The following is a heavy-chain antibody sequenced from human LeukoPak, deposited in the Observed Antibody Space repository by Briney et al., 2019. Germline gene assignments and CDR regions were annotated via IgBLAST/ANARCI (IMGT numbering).Heavy chain of an antibody. V-gene: IGHV3-48*02. Sequence: GGSLRLSCAASGFTFSSYAMNWVRQAPGKGLEWVSYISSSSTIYYADSVKGRFTISRDNAKNSLYLQMNSLRDEDTAVYYCARVQLERWVDYWGQGTLVTVSS. CDR2: ISSSSTI. CDR3: ARVQLERWVDY. CDR1: GFTFSSYA. D-gene: IGHD1-1*01. J-gene: IGHJ4*02.